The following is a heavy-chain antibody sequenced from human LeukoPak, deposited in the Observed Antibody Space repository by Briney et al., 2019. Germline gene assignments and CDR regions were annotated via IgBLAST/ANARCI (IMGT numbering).Heavy chain of an antibody. D-gene: IGHD2/OR15-2a*01. V-gene: IGHV4-59*01. Sequence: SETLSLTCTVSGGSISNYYWSWIRQPPGKGLEWIGNIYSRGSTIYNPSLKSRVTISVDTSKNQFSLKLSSVTAADTAVYYCARGATSLSYFDSRGQGTLVTVSS. J-gene: IGHJ4*02. CDR1: GGSISNYY. CDR2: IYSRGST. CDR3: ARGATSLSYFDS.